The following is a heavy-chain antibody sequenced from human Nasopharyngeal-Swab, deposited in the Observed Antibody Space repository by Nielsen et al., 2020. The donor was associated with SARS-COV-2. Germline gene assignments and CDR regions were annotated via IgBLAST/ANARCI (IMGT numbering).Heavy chain of an antibody. CDR1: GYTFTSYD. CDR3: ARESSVAGTMWGNWFDP. CDR2: MNPNSGNT. Sequence: ASVKVSCKASGYTFTSYDINWVRQATGQGLEWMGWMNPNSGNTGYAQKFQGRVTMTRNTSISTAYMELSSLRSEDTAVYYCARESSVAGTMWGNWFDPWGQGTQVTVSS. J-gene: IGHJ5*02. V-gene: IGHV1-8*01. D-gene: IGHD6-19*01.